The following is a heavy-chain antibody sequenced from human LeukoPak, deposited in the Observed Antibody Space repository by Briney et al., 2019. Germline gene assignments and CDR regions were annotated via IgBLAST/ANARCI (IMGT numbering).Heavy chain of an antibody. Sequence: SETLSLTCAVYGGSFSGYYWSWIRQPPGKGLEWIGEINHSGSTNYNPSLKSRVTISEDTSKNQFSLKLSSVTAADTAVYYCARGPGVITIFGVVIPRWFDPWGQGTLVTVSS. CDR3: ARGPGVITIFGVVIPRWFDP. CDR2: INHSGST. D-gene: IGHD3-3*01. J-gene: IGHJ5*02. V-gene: IGHV4-34*01. CDR1: GGSFSGYY.